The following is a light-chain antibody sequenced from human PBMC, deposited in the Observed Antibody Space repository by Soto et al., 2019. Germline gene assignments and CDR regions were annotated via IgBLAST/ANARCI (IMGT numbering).Light chain of an antibody. J-gene: IGLJ2*01. V-gene: IGLV2-14*01. CDR1: SSDVGGYNY. CDR2: DVS. CDR3: SSYTGSSIVV. Sequence: QSALTQPASVSGSPGQSITISCTGTSSDVGGYNYVSWYQQHPGKAPKLMIYDVSIRPSGVSNRFSGSKSGNTASLTISGLQVEDEADYYCSSYTGSSIVVFGGGNKLTV.